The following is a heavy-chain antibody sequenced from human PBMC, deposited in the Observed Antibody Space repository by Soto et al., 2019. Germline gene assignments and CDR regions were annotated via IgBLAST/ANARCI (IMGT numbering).Heavy chain of an antibody. Sequence: PGGSLRLSCAASGFTFSSYAMHWVRQAPGKGLEWVAVISYDGSNKYYADSVKGRFTISRDNSKNTLYLQMNSLRAEDTAVYYCAREGLNTYTYYYDSSGPLGYWGQGTLVTVSS. CDR3: AREGLNTYTYYYDSSGPLGY. CDR1: GFTFSSYA. V-gene: IGHV3-30-3*01. J-gene: IGHJ4*02. D-gene: IGHD3-22*01. CDR2: ISYDGSNK.